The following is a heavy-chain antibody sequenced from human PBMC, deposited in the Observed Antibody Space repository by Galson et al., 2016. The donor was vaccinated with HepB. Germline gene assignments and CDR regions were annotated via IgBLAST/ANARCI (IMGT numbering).Heavy chain of an antibody. CDR2: TYHSGST. J-gene: IGHJ5*02. CDR1: GVSITSSNW. D-gene: IGHD3-22*01. V-gene: IGHV4-4*02. CDR3: ARDGGAYYHDNGPGGFDP. Sequence: SETLSLTCAVSGVSITSSNWWSWVRQPPGKGLEWIGETYHSGSTQYSPSLKSRVTMSIDKSKNQFSLNLKSVTAADTAVYYCARDGGAYYHDNGPGGFDPWGQGTLVTVSS.